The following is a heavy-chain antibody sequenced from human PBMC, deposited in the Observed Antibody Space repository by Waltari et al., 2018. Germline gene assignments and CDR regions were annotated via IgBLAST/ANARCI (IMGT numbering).Heavy chain of an antibody. J-gene: IGHJ5*02. CDR2: IGGSGGST. D-gene: IGHD2-15*01. Sequence: EVQLVESGGGLVQPGGSLRLSCAASGFTFSSYAMGWVRPAPGKGLGWVSAIGGSGGSTYYADSVKGRFTISRDNSKNTLYLQMNSLRAEDTAVYYCAKRPVAAMYNWFDPWGQGTLVTVSS. CDR1: GFTFSSYA. V-gene: IGHV3-23*04. CDR3: AKRPVAAMYNWFDP.